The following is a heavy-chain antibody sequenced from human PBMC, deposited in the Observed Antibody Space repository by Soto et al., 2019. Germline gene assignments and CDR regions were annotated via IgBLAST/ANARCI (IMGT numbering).Heavy chain of an antibody. CDR1: GFTFSSYG. CDR3: AKDRGGSTTNYYYYGMDV. Sequence: ESGGGVVQPGRSLRLSCAASGFTFSSYGMHWVRQAPGKGLEWVAVISYDGSNKYYADSVKCRFTISRDNSKNTLYLQMKSLRAEDTAVYYCAKDRGGSTTNYYYYGMDVWGQGTTVTVSS. D-gene: IGHD1-1*01. V-gene: IGHV3-30*18. CDR2: ISYDGSNK. J-gene: IGHJ6*02.